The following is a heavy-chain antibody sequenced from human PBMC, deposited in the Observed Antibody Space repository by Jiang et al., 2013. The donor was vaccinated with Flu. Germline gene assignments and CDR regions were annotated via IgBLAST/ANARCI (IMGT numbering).Heavy chain of an antibody. CDR1: GFTFSSYA. V-gene: IGHV3-30-3*01. D-gene: IGHD1-26*01. J-gene: IGHJ4*02. CDR2: ISYDGSNK. Sequence: VQLLESGGGVVQPGRSLRLSCAASGFTFSSYAMHWVRQAPGKGLEWVAVISYDGSNKYYADSVKGRFTISRDNSKNTLYLQMNSLRAEDTAVYYCARERIVGATIIAYWGQGTLVTVSS. CDR3: ARERIVGATIIAY.